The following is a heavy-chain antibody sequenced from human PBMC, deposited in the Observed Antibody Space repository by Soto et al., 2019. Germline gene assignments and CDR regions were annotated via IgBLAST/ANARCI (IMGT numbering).Heavy chain of an antibody. J-gene: IGHJ4*02. CDR3: ARGRYGDY. CDR1: GYAFTTYG. V-gene: IGHV1-18*01. D-gene: IGHD1-1*01. CDR2: ISAHNGNT. Sequence: QVHLVQSGAXVXXPGASVKVSCKGSGYAFTTYGITWVRQAPGQGLEWMGWISAHNGNTNCAQKLQGRVTVTRDTSTSTAYMELRSLRSDDTAVYYCARGRYGDYWGQGALVTVSS.